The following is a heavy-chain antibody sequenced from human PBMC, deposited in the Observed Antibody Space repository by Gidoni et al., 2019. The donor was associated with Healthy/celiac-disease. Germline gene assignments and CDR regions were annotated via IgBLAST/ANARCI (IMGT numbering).Heavy chain of an antibody. V-gene: IGHV4-61*02. J-gene: IGHJ2*01. CDR3: AREIFTRDWYFDL. CDR1: GGSISSGSYY. Sequence: QVQLQESGPGLVKPSQTLSLTCTVSGGSISSGSYYWSWIRQPAGKGLEWIGRIYTSGSTNYNPSLKSRVTISVDTSKNQFSLKLSSVTAADTAVYYCAREIFTRDWYFDLWGRGTLVTVSS. CDR2: IYTSGST. D-gene: IGHD3-3*01.